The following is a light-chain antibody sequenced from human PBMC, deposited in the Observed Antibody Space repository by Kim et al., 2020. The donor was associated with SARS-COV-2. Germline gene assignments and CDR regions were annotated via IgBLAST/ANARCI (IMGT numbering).Light chain of an antibody. CDR3: QQYGSSPPYT. Sequence: IVLTRSPGTLSLSPGERATLSCRASRSVSGSYLAWYQQKPGQSPRLLIYGASSRATGIPDRFSGSGSGTDFTLTISRLEPEDFAVYYCQQYGSSPPYTFGQGTKLEIK. CDR2: GAS. V-gene: IGKV3-20*01. CDR1: RSVSGSY. J-gene: IGKJ2*01.